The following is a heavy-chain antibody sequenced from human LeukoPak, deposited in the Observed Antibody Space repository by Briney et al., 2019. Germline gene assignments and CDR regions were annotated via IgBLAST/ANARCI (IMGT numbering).Heavy chain of an antibody. V-gene: IGHV1-46*01. Sequence: GASMKVSCKTSGYSFTTYYIHWVRQAPGQGLEWMGIINPSAGNTNYAQKFQGRVTMTRDTSTSTVYMELSSLRSKDSAMYYCANERSVDGVSPGIFDPWGEGALVTVSS. D-gene: IGHD5-12*01. J-gene: IGHJ5*02. CDR1: GYSFTTYY. CDR2: INPSAGNT. CDR3: ANERSVDGVSPGIFDP.